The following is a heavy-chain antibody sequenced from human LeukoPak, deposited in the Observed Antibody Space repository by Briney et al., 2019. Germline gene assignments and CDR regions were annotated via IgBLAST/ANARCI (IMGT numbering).Heavy chain of an antibody. J-gene: IGHJ4*02. CDR3: ATDLSGSYSYFDY. CDR1: GSTLTELS. D-gene: IGHD1-26*01. V-gene: IGHV1-24*01. Sequence: ASVKLSCKVSGSTLTELSMHWLRQAPGKGLEWMGGFDPEDGETIYAQKFQGRVTMTEDTSTDTAYMELSSLRSEDTAVYYCATDLSGSYSYFDYWGQGTLVTVSS. CDR2: FDPEDGET.